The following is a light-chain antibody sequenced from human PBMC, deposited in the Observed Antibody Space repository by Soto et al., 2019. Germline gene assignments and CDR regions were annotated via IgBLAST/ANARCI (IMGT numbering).Light chain of an antibody. CDR2: DAS. CDR1: QGISSA. Sequence: AIQLTQSPSSLSASLGDRVTITCRASQGISSALAWYQQKAGQAPKLLIFDASSLESGVPSRFSGSGSGTDFTLTISSLQPEDFATYYCQQYNSYSQTFGQGTKVDI. J-gene: IGKJ1*01. CDR3: QQYNSYSQT. V-gene: IGKV1-13*02.